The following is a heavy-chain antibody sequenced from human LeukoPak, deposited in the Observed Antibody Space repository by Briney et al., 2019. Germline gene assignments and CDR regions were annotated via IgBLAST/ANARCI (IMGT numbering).Heavy chain of an antibody. J-gene: IGHJ4*02. CDR3: ARDDDSSGYYCLFDY. CDR1: GGSISSGDYY. V-gene: IGHV4-30-4*08. Sequence: PSQTLSLTCTVSGGSISSGDYYWSWIRQPPGKGLEWIGYIYYSGSTYYNPSLKSRVTISVDTSKNQFSLKLSSVTAADTAVYYCARDDDSSGYYCLFDYWGQGTLVTVSS. CDR2: IYYSGST. D-gene: IGHD3-22*01.